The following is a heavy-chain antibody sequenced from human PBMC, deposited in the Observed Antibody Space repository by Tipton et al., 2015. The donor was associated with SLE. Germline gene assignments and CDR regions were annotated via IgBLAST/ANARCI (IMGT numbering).Heavy chain of an antibody. CDR2: INHSGST. J-gene: IGHJ4*02. CDR3: ARYRGYSSSSPPFDY. D-gene: IGHD6-6*01. CDR1: GGSFSGYY. V-gene: IGHV4-34*01. Sequence: TLSLTCAVYGGSFSGYYWSWIRQPPGKGLEWIGEINHSGSTNHNPSLKSRVTISVDTSKNQFSLKLSSVTAADTAVYYCARYRGYSSSSPPFDYWGQGTLVTVSS.